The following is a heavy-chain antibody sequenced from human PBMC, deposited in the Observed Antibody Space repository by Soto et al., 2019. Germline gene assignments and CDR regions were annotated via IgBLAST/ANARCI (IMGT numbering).Heavy chain of an antibody. V-gene: IGHV3-23*01. CDR1: GFTFSSYA. D-gene: IGHD4-4*01. CDR2: ISGSGGST. CDR3: ANTAWHGTVTTSFWGPEPAYYFDY. Sequence: PGGSLRLSCAASGFTFSSYAMSWVRQAPGKGLEWDSAISGSGGSTYYADSVKGRFTISRDNSKNTLYLQMNSLRAEDTAVYYCANTAWHGTVTTSFWGPEPAYYFDYWGQGTLVTVSS. J-gene: IGHJ4*02.